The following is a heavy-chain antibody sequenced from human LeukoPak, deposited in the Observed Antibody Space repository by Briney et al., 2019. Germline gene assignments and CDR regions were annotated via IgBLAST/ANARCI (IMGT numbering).Heavy chain of an antibody. V-gene: IGHV4-34*01. J-gene: IGHJ4*02. CDR3: ARGRYSSGWYKSPPSFDY. CDR1: GGSFSGYY. Sequence: SETLSLTCAVYGGSFSGYYWSWIRQPPGKGLEWIGEINHSGSTNCNPSLKSRVTISVDTSKNQFSLKLSSVTAADTAVYYCARGRYSSGWYKSPPSFDYWGQGTLVTVSS. CDR2: INHSGST. D-gene: IGHD6-19*01.